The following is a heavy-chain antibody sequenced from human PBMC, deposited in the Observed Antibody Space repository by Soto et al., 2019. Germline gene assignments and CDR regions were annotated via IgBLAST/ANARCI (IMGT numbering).Heavy chain of an antibody. CDR1: GFTFSSYA. J-gene: IGHJ4*02. Sequence: GGSLRLSCAASGFTFSSYAMSWVRQAPGKGLEWVSAISGSGSNTYYADSVKGRFTISRDNSKNSLYLQMNSLRAEDTAVYYCARSQEEWLVRSVDYWGQGTLVTVSS. CDR3: ARSQEEWLVRSVDY. V-gene: IGHV3-23*01. CDR2: ISGSGSNT. D-gene: IGHD6-19*01.